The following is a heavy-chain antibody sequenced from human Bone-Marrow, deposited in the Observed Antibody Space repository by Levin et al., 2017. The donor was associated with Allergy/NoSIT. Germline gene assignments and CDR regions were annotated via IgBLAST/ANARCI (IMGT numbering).Heavy chain of an antibody. CDR1: GFPFSNYW. Sequence: LSLTCAASGFPFSNYWMHWVRQAPGQGLEWVSRIASDGTNAAYAGSVGGRFTISRDNAKNTLFLEMKSLRAEDTAMYYCARFKSSLVVPPSHYKFYAMDVWGPGTMVAVSS. J-gene: IGHJ6*02. CDR2: IASDGTNA. CDR3: ARFKSSLVVPPSHYKFYAMDV. D-gene: IGHD2-15*01. V-gene: IGHV3-74*01.